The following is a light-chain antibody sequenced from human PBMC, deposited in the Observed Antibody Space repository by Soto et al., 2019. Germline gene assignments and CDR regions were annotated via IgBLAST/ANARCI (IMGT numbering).Light chain of an antibody. CDR1: SSDVGGYNY. J-gene: IGLJ1*01. CDR3: SSYAGIYTFV. CDR2: GVT. V-gene: IGLV2-11*01. Sequence: QSALTQPRAVSGSPGQSVTISCTGTSSDVGGYNYVSWYQKHPGRAPKLMIYGVTKRPSGVPDRFSGSKSGNTASLTISGLQTDDESDSYCSSYAGIYTFVFGTGTKVTVL.